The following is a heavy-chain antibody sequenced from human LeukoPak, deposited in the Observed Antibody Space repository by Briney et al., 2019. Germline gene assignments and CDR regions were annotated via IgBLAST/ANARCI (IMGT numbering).Heavy chain of an antibody. D-gene: IGHD1-14*01. J-gene: IGHJ5*02. V-gene: IGHV3-30*04. Sequence: GGSLRLSCEGSGYTFSYYFMYWVRQAPGKELEWVAAISDDGTSEHYADSVKGRFTIFRDNSKKSLYLQMNRLRTEDTAVYYCARVRAYPYNSSPRHWFNPWGQGALVTVSS. CDR2: ISDDGTSE. CDR1: GYTFSYYF. CDR3: ARVRAYPYNSSPRHWFNP.